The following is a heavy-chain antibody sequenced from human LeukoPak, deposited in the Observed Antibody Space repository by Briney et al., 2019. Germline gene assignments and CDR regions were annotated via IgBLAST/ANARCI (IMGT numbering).Heavy chain of an antibody. Sequence: PGGSLRLSCAAPGFTFSSYSMNWVRQAPGKGLEWVSSISSSSSYIYYADSVKGRFTISRDNAKNSLYLQMNSLRAEDTAVYYCARIYSSSWYGPDYWGQGTLVTVSS. CDR2: ISSSSSYI. J-gene: IGHJ4*02. D-gene: IGHD6-13*01. V-gene: IGHV3-21*01. CDR1: GFTFSSYS. CDR3: ARIYSSSWYGPDY.